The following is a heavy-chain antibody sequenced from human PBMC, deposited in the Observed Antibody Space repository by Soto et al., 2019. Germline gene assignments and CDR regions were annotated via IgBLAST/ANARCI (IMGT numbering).Heavy chain of an antibody. CDR2: IYPSDSQT. V-gene: IGHV5-51*01. CDR1: GYSFSNYW. J-gene: IGHJ5*02. CDR3: ARHGFYGDYSSNYFDP. Sequence: RGESLKISCKGSGYSFSNYWIAWVRQMPGKGLEYMGIIYPSDSQTRYGPSFQGQVTISADKSISTAYLQWSSLKASDTAIYYCARHGFYGDYSSNYFDPWGQGTLVTVS. D-gene: IGHD4-17*01.